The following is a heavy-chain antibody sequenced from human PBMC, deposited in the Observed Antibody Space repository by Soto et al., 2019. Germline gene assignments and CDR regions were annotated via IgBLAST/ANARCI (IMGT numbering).Heavy chain of an antibody. Sequence: SVKVSCKASGGTFSSYAISWVRQAPGQGLEWMGGIIPIFGTANYAQKFQGRVTITADESTSTAYMELSSLRSEDTAVYYCARDAGIQLWFSFDYWGQGTLVTAPQ. CDR2: IIPIFGTA. CDR1: GGTFSSYA. CDR3: ARDAGIQLWFSFDY. D-gene: IGHD5-18*01. J-gene: IGHJ4*02. V-gene: IGHV1-69*13.